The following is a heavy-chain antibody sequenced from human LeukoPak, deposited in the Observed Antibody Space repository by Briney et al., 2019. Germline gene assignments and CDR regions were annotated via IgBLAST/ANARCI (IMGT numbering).Heavy chain of an antibody. Sequence: SETLSLTCTVSGGSVSSCSYYWSWIRQPPGKGLEWIGYIYYSGSTNYNPSLKSRVTISVDTSKNQFSLKLSSVTAADTAVYYCAREGLYGDYVWSLDYWGQGTLVTVSS. CDR2: IYYSGST. D-gene: IGHD4-17*01. J-gene: IGHJ4*02. V-gene: IGHV4-61*01. CDR3: AREGLYGDYVWSLDY. CDR1: GGSVSSCSYY.